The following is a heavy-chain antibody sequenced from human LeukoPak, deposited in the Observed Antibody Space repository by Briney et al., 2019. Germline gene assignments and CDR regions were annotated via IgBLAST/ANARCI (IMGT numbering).Heavy chain of an antibody. Sequence: SETLSLTCAVYGGSFSGYYWSWIRQPPGKGLEWIGEINHSGSTNYNPSLKSRVTISVDTSKNQFSLKLSSVTAADTAVYYCARGRTDSSGWYSHYYYYMDVWGKGTTVTVSS. CDR3: ARGRTDSSGWYSHYYYYMDV. J-gene: IGHJ6*03. V-gene: IGHV4-34*01. CDR1: GGSFSGYY. CDR2: INHSGST. D-gene: IGHD6-19*01.